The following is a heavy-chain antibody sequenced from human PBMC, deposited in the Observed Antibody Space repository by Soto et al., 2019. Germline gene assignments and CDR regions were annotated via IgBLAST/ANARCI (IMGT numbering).Heavy chain of an antibody. CDR1: GGSISSSSYY. Sequence: SETLSLTCTFSGGSISSSSYYWGWIRQPPGKGLEWIGSIYYSGSTYYNPSLKSRVTISVDTSKNQFSLKLSSVTAADTAVYYCASLSFGLLWFGELSRWGQGTLVTVSS. V-gene: IGHV4-39*01. CDR3: ASLSFGLLWFGELSR. CDR2: IYYSGST. D-gene: IGHD3-10*01. J-gene: IGHJ4*02.